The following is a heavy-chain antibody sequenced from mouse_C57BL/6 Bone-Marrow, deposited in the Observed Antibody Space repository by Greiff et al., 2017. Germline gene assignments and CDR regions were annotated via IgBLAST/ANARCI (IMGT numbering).Heavy chain of an antibody. CDR1: GYTFTDYY. D-gene: IGHD2-5*01. J-gene: IGHJ3*01. V-gene: IGHV1-75*01. CDR3: ARTPPYYSNPTWFAY. CDR2: IFPGSGST. Sequence: VQLQQSGPELVKPGASVKISCKASGYTFTDYYINWVKQRPGQGLEWIGWIFPGSGSTYYNEKFKGKATLTVDKSSSTAYMLLSSLTSEDSAVYFCARTPPYYSNPTWFAYWGQGTLVTVSA.